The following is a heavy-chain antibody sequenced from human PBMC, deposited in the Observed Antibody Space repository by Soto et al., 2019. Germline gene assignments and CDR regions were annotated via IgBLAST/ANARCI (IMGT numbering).Heavy chain of an antibody. CDR3: ARGGGYPPPRFDY. V-gene: IGHV4-30-4*01. D-gene: IGHD3-16*02. CDR2: IFYSGST. J-gene: IGHJ4*02. Sequence: QVQLQESGPGLVKPSQTLSLTCTVSGDSISSDNYYWSWIRQPPGKGLEWIGHIFYSGSTQYNPSLKRRVTISLATSQNQFSLKLTSMTAADTAVYFCARGGGYPPPRFDYWGPGTLVSVSS. CDR1: GDSISSDNYY.